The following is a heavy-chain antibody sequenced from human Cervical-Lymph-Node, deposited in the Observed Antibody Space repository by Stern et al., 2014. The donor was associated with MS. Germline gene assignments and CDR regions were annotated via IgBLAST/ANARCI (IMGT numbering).Heavy chain of an antibody. CDR2: IFPGGSDI. V-gene: IGHV5-51*01. Sequence: VQLVQSGPEVKRPGESLKISCQASGYTFTSYWIGWVRQMPGKGLEWIAIIFPGGSDIRYSPSFQARVAITANKSSSTAYLQWNNLKASDTAIYYCARQRYFDYWGQGTLVTVSS. J-gene: IGHJ4*02. CDR1: GYTFTSYW. CDR3: ARQRYFDY.